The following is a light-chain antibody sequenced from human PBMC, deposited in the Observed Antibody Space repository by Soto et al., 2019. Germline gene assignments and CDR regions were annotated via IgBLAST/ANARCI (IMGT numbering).Light chain of an antibody. CDR3: SSYTRSRTLV. CDR2: EVS. J-gene: IGLJ1*01. Sequence: QSVLTQPASVSGSPGQSITISCTGTSSDVGGYNYVSWYQQHPGKAPKLMIYEVSNRPSGVSNRFSGSKSGNTASLTISGLQAEDEADYYCSSYTRSRTLVFGTGTKVNGL. CDR1: SSDVGGYNY. V-gene: IGLV2-14*01.